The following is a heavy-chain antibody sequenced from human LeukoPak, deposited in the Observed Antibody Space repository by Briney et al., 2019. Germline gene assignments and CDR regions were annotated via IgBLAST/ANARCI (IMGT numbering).Heavy chain of an antibody. CDR3: AREGITGTTGDAFDI. V-gene: IGHV4-4*07. CDR2: IYTSGST. J-gene: IGHJ3*02. CDR1: GGSISSYY. Sequence: SETLSLTCTVSGGSISSYYWSWIRQPAGKGLEWIGRIYTSGSTNYNPSLKSRVTMSVDTSKNQLSLKLSSVTAADTAVYYCAREGITGTTGDAFDIWGQGTMVTVSS. D-gene: IGHD1-7*01.